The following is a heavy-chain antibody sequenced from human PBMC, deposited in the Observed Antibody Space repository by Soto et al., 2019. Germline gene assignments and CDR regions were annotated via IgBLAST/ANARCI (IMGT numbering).Heavy chain of an antibody. D-gene: IGHD2-8*01. Sequence: SETLSLTCTVSGGSISSGGYYWSWIRQHPGKGLEWIGYIYYSGSTNYNPSLKSRVTISVDTSKNQFSLKLSSVTAADTAVYYCASRSIVLMVYANWWFDPWGQGTLVTVSS. V-gene: IGHV4-31*03. CDR3: ASRSIVLMVYANWWFDP. J-gene: IGHJ5*02. CDR1: GGSISSGGYY. CDR2: IYYSGST.